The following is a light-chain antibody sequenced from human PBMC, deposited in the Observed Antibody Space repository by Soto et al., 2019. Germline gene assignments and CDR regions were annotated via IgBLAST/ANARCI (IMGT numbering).Light chain of an antibody. V-gene: IGLV2-11*01. J-gene: IGLJ1*01. CDR2: DVS. CDR1: SSDVGNYNY. CDR3: CSYAGSFTYV. Sequence: QSVLNQPRSVSGSPGQSVTISCTGTSSDVGNYNYVSWYQQHPGKAPKLIIYDVSRRPSGVHDRFSGSKSGNTASLTISGLRADDEADYYCCSYAGSFTYVFVTGTKVTAL.